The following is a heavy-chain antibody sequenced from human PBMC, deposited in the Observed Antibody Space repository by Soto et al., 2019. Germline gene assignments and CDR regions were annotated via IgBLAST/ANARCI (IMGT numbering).Heavy chain of an antibody. D-gene: IGHD2-21*01. Sequence: QVQLQQWGAGLLKPSETLSLACAVYGGSFSGYYWTWIRQPPGKGLEWIGEIKHRGSTNHNPSLNGRLTVSVDTSKTKLSTKLTSVTAADTAVYYCARRPGGEYGVDYWGQGNLVTVPS. CDR2: IKHRGST. CDR1: GGSFSGYY. CDR3: ARRPGGEYGVDY. V-gene: IGHV4-34*01. J-gene: IGHJ4*02.